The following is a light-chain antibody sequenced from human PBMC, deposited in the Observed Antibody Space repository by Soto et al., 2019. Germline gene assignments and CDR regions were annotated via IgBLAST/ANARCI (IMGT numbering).Light chain of an antibody. V-gene: IGKV1-5*01. CDR2: DVS. CDR3: QQYKDYVYT. J-gene: IGKJ2*01. Sequence: DIQMTQSPSTLSPSVGDGVIITCPASQTVERWMAWYQQKPGKAPKILISDVSTLERGVPSRFRGSGSATECTLTISGLQPDDFSTYYGQQYKDYVYTFGQGTKVDIK. CDR1: QTVERW.